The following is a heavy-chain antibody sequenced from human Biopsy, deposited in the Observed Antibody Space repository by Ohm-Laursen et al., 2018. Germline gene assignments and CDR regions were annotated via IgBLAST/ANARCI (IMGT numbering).Heavy chain of an antibody. D-gene: IGHD1-26*01. CDR2: IIPMFGTA. CDR3: ARGPHSGSHSCFDY. V-gene: IGHV1-69*13. CDR1: GGTFINYA. Sequence: EASVKVSCKASGGTFINYAISWVRQAPGQGLEWMGGIIPMFGTANYAQMFQGRVTISADESTSTSYMELSSLTTEDTAIYYCARGPHSGSHSCFDYWGRGTLVTVPS. J-gene: IGHJ4*02.